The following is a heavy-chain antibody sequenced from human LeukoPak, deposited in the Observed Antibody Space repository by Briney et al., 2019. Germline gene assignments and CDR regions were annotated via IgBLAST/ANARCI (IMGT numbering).Heavy chain of an antibody. CDR1: GFTFSSYG. J-gene: IGHJ4*02. CDR3: AMAPGVGATGGNFDY. D-gene: IGHD1-26*01. CDR2: IRYDGSNK. V-gene: IGHV3-30*02. Sequence: PGGSLRLSCAASGFTFSSYGMHWVRQAPGKGLEWVAFIRYDGSNKYYADSVKGRFTISRDNSKNTLYLQMNSLRAEDTAVYYCAMAPGVGATGGNFDYWGQGTLVTVSS.